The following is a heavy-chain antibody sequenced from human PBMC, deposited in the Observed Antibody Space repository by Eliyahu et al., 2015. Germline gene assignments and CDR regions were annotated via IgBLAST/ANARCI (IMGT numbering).Heavy chain of an antibody. CDR2: IYYSGST. CDR1: GGSISXSSYY. J-gene: IGHJ4*02. Sequence: QLQLQESGPGLVKPSETLSPTCTVSGGSISXSSYYWGWIRQPPGKGLEWIGSIYYSGSTYYNPSLKSRVTISVDTSKNQFSLKLSSVTAADTAVYYCARHFTRGSYLSPFDYWGQGTLVTVSS. D-gene: IGHD2-15*01. CDR3: ARHFTRGSYLSPFDY. V-gene: IGHV4-39*01.